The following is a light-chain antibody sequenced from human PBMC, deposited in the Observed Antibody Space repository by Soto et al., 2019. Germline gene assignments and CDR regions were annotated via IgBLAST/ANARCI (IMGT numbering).Light chain of an antibody. CDR1: SSNIGSNI. J-gene: IGLJ3*02. V-gene: IGLV1-44*01. Sequence: QSVLTQPPSASGTPGQRVTISCSGSSSNIGSNIVNWYRQLPGTAPKLLMYNNNQRPSGVPDRFSGSKSGTSASLAFSGLQSEDEADYYCAAWDDSLNGWVFGGGTKVTVL. CDR2: NNN. CDR3: AAWDDSLNGWV.